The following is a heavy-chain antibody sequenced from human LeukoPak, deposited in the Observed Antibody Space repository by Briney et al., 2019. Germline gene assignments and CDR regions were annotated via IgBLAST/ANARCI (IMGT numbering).Heavy chain of an antibody. D-gene: IGHD6-19*01. V-gene: IGHV4-34*01. CDR1: GGSFSGYY. CDR3: ARAYSSGWEGWNY. CDR2: INHSGST. J-gene: IGHJ4*02. Sequence: SETLSLTCAVYGGSFSGYYWSWIRQPPGKGLEWIGEINHSGSTNYNPSLQSRVTISVDTSKNQFSLKLSSVTAADTAVYYCARAYSSGWEGWNYWGQGTLVTVSS.